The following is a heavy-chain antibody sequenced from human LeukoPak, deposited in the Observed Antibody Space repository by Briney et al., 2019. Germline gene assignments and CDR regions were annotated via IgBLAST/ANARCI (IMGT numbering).Heavy chain of an antibody. CDR2: ISSSSSYI. Sequence: GGSLRLSCAASGFTFSSYSMNWVRQAPGKGLEWVSSISSSSSYIYYADSVKGRFTISRDNAKNSLYLQMNSLRAEDTAVYYCARDSRFGELSPFDYWGQGTLVTVSS. V-gene: IGHV3-21*01. D-gene: IGHD3-10*01. CDR3: ARDSRFGELSPFDY. CDR1: GFTFSSYS. J-gene: IGHJ4*02.